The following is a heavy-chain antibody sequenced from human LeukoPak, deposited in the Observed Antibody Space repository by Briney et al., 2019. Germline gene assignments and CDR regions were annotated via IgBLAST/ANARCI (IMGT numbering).Heavy chain of an antibody. CDR3: ARLGYSSSSDDY. V-gene: IGHV1-69*02. D-gene: IGHD6-6*01. CDR2: IIPSLGIA. CDR1: VGTFSIYT. J-gene: IGHJ4*02. Sequence: SVKVSCKASVGTFSIYTISWVRQAPGQGLEWMGRIIPSLGIANYAQKFQGRATITADKSTSTASMELSSLRSEDTAVYSCARLGYSSSSDDYWGQGTLVTVSS.